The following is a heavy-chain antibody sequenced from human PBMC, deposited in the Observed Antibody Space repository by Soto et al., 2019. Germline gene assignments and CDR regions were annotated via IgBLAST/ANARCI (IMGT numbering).Heavy chain of an antibody. CDR2: IYESGST. CDR3: ARGGSSSWLRLFTH. Sequence: SETLSLTCAVSGVSISTANWWSWVRQPPGKGLEWIGEIYESGSTNYNPSLKSRVAISLDKSKNQFSLKLSSVTAADTAVYYCARGGSSSWLRLFTHWGQGTLVTVSS. D-gene: IGHD6-13*01. V-gene: IGHV4-4*02. CDR1: GVSISTANW. J-gene: IGHJ1*01.